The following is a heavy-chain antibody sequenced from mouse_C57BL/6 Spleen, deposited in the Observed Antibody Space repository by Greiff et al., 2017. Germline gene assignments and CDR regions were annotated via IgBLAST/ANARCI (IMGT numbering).Heavy chain of an antibody. CDR3: AREGDGYSAWFAY. J-gene: IGHJ3*01. D-gene: IGHD2-3*01. V-gene: IGHV1-7*01. CDR1: GYTFTSYW. CDR2: INPSSGYT. Sequence: QVQLKQSGAELAKPGASVKLSCKASGYTFTSYWMHWVKQRPGRGLEWIGNINPSSGYTKYNQKFKDKATLTADKSSSTAYMQLSSLTYEDSAVYNGAREGDGYSAWFAYWGQGTLVTVSA.